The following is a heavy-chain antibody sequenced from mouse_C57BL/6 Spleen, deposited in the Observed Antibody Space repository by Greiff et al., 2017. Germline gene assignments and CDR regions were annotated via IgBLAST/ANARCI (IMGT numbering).Heavy chain of an antibody. CDR1: GYTFTSYW. J-gene: IGHJ2*01. CDR3: TRYDYDFDY. D-gene: IGHD2-4*01. CDR2: IYPGNSDT. V-gene: IGHV1-5*01. Sequence: EVQLQESGTVLARPGASVKMSCKTSGYTFTSYWMHWVKQRPGQGLEWIGAIYPGNSDTSYNQKFKGKAKLTAVTSASTAYMELSSLTNEDSAVYYGTRYDYDFDYWGQGTTLTVSS.